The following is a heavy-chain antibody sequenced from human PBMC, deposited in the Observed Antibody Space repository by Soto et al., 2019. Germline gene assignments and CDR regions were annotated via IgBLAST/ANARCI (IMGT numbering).Heavy chain of an antibody. CDR2: ISGSGGST. CDR3: ANTWGGMYYYDSRDYFGAFDI. CDR1: GFTFSSYA. D-gene: IGHD3-22*01. Sequence: PGGSLRLSCAASGFTFSSYAMSWVRQAPGKGLEWVSAISGSGGSTYYADSVKGRFTISRDNSKNTLYLQMNSLRAEDTAVYYCANTWGGMYYYDSRDYFGAFDIWGQGTMVTVSS. V-gene: IGHV3-23*01. J-gene: IGHJ3*02.